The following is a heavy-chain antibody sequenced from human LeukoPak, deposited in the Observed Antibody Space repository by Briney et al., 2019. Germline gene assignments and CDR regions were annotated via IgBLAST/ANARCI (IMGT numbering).Heavy chain of an antibody. CDR3: AREERRRSSGWQPWGRTELYYFGY. Sequence: PGGSLRLSCAASGFTFSSYSMNWVRQAPGKGLEWVSSISSSSSYIYYADSVKGRFTISRDNAKNSLYLQMNSLRAEDTAVYYCAREERRRSSGWQPWGRTELYYFGYWGQGTLVTVSS. D-gene: IGHD6-19*01. CDR2: ISSSSSYI. CDR1: GFTFSSYS. V-gene: IGHV3-21*01. J-gene: IGHJ4*02.